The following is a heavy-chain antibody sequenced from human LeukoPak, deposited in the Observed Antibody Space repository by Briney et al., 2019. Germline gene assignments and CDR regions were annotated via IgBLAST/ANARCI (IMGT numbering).Heavy chain of an antibody. J-gene: IGHJ4*02. CDR1: GFTVSSNY. V-gene: IGHV3-21*01. D-gene: IGHD6-13*01. Sequence: GGSLRLSCAASGFTVSSNYMNWVRQAPGKGLEWVSSISSSSSYIYYADSVKGRFTISRDNAKNSLYLQMNSLRAEDTAVYYCARGGYSRDIDYWGQGTLVTVSS. CDR2: ISSSSSYI. CDR3: ARGGYSRDIDY.